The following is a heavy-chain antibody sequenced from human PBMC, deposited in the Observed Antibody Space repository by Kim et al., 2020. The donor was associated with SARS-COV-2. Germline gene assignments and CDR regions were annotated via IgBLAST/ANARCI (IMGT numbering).Heavy chain of an antibody. CDR2: IIPIFGTA. D-gene: IGHD3-16*02. CDR1: GGTFSSYA. J-gene: IGHJ4*02. V-gene: IGHV1-69*13. CDR3: ARDGWGDYVWGSYRYGSYFDY. Sequence: SVKVSCKASGGTFSSYAISWVRQAPGQGLEWMGGIIPIFGTANYAQKFQGRVTITADESTSTAYMELSSLRSEDTAVYYCARDGWGDYVWGSYRYGSYFDYWGQGTLVTVSS.